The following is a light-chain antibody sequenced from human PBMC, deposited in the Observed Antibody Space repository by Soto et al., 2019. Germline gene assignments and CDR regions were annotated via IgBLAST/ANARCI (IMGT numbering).Light chain of an antibody. J-gene: IGKJ4*01. CDR1: QVITKS. V-gene: IGKV1-17*03. Sequence: DIQMTQSPSAMSASVGDRVTSTCRASQVITKSLVWFQQTPGQVLKRLIYAASSFQSGVPSRFSGSGSGTEFTLTISRLQPEDFATYYCLHYNSYPFTFGGRTEVEIK. CDR3: LHYNSYPFT. CDR2: AAS.